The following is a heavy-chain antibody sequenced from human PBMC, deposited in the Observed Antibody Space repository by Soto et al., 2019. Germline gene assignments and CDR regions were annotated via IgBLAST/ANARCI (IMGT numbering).Heavy chain of an antibody. D-gene: IGHD3-3*01. CDR2: ISYDGNNK. CDR3: ARDLSTYYDFWSGPKYYYGMDV. Sequence: QVQLVESGGGVNQPGSSLRLSCAASGFTFSSYAMNWVRQAPGKGLEWVALISYDGNNKYYADSVKGRFTISRAKSKNTLYRQMNSRRAEDTAVYYCARDLSTYYDFWSGPKYYYGMDVWGQGPTVTVSS. J-gene: IGHJ6*02. V-gene: IGHV3-30-3*01. CDR1: GFTFSSYA.